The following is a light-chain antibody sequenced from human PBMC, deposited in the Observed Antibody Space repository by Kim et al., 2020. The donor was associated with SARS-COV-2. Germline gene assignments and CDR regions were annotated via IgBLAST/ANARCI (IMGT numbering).Light chain of an antibody. CDR3: QQYHSYWT. Sequence: DIQLTQSPSTLSASVGDRVTITCRASQRISRWLAWYQQKPGKAPNLLIYDASSLEDGVPSRFSGSGSETEFTLTISSLQPDDFATYYCQQYHSYWTFGQGTKVDIK. CDR2: DAS. V-gene: IGKV1-5*01. CDR1: QRISRW. J-gene: IGKJ1*01.